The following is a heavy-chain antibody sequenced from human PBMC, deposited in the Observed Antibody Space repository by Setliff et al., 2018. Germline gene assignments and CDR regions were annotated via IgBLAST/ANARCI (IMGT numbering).Heavy chain of an antibody. CDR3: AREVGTSTSSDAFDV. CDR2: IYHSGSA. CDR1: GDSISSGDYF. J-gene: IGHJ3*01. Sequence: SETLSLTCTVSGDSISSGDYFWSWIRQPPGKGLEWIAYIYHSGSAYYNPSLKGRVTMSVDTSKNQFSLHLTSVTVADTAVYYCAREVGTSTSSDAFDVWGQGMMVTV. D-gene: IGHD1-26*01. V-gene: IGHV4-30-4*08.